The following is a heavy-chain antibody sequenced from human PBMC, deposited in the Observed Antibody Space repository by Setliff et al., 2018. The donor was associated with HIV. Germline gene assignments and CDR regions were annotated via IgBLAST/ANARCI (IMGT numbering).Heavy chain of an antibody. CDR1: GYTFTSYA. CDR3: ATPGWVAAPREYFQH. D-gene: IGHD2-15*01. Sequence: ASVKVSCKASGYTFTSYAIHWVRQAPGQSLEWMGWINAGYGNTKYSQKFQGRVTITRDASASTAYMELSSLRSEDTAVYYCATPGWVAAPREYFQHWGQGTLVTVSS. CDR2: INAGYGNT. V-gene: IGHV1-3*01. J-gene: IGHJ1*01.